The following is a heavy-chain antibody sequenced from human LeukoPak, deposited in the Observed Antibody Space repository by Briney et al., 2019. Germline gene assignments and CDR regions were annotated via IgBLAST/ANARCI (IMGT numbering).Heavy chain of an antibody. Sequence: SETLSLTCTISGGSLSPYYWNWIRQPAGKGLEWIGRIYSSGTTNYNPSLRSRVSMSVDTSKNQFSLKLSSVIAADTAVYYCARGIAAAGYYYYYMDVWGKGTTVTVSS. CDR1: GGSLSPYY. J-gene: IGHJ6*03. V-gene: IGHV4-4*07. D-gene: IGHD6-13*01. CDR3: ARGIAAAGYYYYYMDV. CDR2: IYSSGTT.